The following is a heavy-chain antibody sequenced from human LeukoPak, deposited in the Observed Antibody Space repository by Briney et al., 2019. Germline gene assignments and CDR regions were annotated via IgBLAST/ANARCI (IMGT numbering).Heavy chain of an antibody. CDR2: IYYSGST. Sequence: SETLSLTCTVSGGSISSYYWSWIRQPPGKGLEWIGYIYYSGSTNYNPSLKSRVTISVDTSKNQFSLKLSSVTAADTAVYYCARQRITMVRGFKYWYFDLSGRGTLVTVSS. J-gene: IGHJ2*01. CDR1: GGSISSYY. D-gene: IGHD3-10*01. V-gene: IGHV4-59*01. CDR3: ARQRITMVRGFKYWYFDL.